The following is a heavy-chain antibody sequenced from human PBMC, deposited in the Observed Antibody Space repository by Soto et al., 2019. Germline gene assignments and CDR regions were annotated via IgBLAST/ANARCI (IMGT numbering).Heavy chain of an antibody. CDR2: IYHSGST. J-gene: IGHJ3*02. V-gene: IGHV4-38-2*02. CDR3: ARGTHIVVVTAAYNDAFDI. CDR1: GYSISSGYY. Sequence: SETLSLTCTVSGYSISSGYYWGWIRQPPGKGLEWIGSIYHSGSTYYNPSLKSRVTISVDTSKNQFSLKLSSMTAADTAVYYCARGTHIVVVTAAYNDAFDIWGQGTMVTVSS. D-gene: IGHD2-21*02.